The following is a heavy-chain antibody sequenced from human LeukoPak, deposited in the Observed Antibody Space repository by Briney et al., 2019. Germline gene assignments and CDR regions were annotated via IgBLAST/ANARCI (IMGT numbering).Heavy chain of an antibody. D-gene: IGHD5-12*01. V-gene: IGHV3-74*01. CDR3: AREDYSGYDFYDY. CDR2: INSDGSSR. CDR1: GFTFSSYW. Sequence: GGSLRLSCAASGFTFSSYWMHWVRQAPGKGLVWVSLINSDGSSRNYADSVRGRFTISRDNAKNTLYLQMNSLRVEDTAVYYCAREDYSGYDFYDYWGQGSLVTVSS. J-gene: IGHJ4*02.